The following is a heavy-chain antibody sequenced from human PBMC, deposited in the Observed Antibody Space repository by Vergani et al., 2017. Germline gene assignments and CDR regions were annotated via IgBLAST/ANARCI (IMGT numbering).Heavy chain of an antibody. CDR3: ARGRKWEQTYYFDY. V-gene: IGHV1-69*12. J-gene: IGHJ4*02. CDR2: IIPIFGKA. D-gene: IGHD1-26*01. Sequence: QVQLVQSGAGVKKPGSSVKLSCKASGCTFSSYAISWVRQAPGQGLEWMGGIIPIFGKANYAQKFQGRVTITGDESTSTGYMEQSSLRSEDTAVYYCARGRKWEQTYYFDYWGQGTLVTVSS. CDR1: GCTFSSYA.